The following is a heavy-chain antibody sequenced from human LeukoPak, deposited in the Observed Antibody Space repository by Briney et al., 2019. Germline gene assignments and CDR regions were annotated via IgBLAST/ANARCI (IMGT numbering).Heavy chain of an antibody. V-gene: IGHV3-48*03. CDR2: ISSSSSTI. J-gene: IGHJ4*02. Sequence: GGSLRLSRVASGFSFSRYEMNWVRQAPGKGLEWVSYISSSSSTIYYADSVKGRFTVSRDNAKNSLYLQMNRLRAEDTAVYYCARDISPSGGYYFDYWGQGALVTVSS. CDR3: ARDISPSGGYYFDY. D-gene: IGHD3-22*01. CDR1: GFSFSRYE.